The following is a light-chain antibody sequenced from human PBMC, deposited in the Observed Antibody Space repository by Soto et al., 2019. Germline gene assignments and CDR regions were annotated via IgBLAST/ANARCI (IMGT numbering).Light chain of an antibody. J-gene: IGKJ1*01. CDR1: QGISSY. V-gene: IGKV1-9*01. CDR3: QQYASSRT. Sequence: DIQLTQSPSFLSASVGDRVTITCRASQGISSYLAWYQQKPGKAPKLLIYAASTLQSGVPSRFSGSGSGTEFTLTISSLQPEDFAVYFCQQYASSRTFGQGTKVDIK. CDR2: AAS.